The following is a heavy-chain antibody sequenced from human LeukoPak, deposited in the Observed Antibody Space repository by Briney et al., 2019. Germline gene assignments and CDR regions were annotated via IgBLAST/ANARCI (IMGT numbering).Heavy chain of an antibody. D-gene: IGHD3-10*01. CDR2: IYSGGST. CDR1: GFTVSSNY. V-gene: IGHV3-53*01. Sequence: GGSLRLSCAASGFTVSSNYMSWVRQAPGKGLEWVSVIYSGGSTYYADSVKGRFTISRDNAKNSLYLQMDSLRAEDTAVYYCARLWFGELLKDYWGQGTLVTVSS. J-gene: IGHJ4*02. CDR3: ARLWFGELLKDY.